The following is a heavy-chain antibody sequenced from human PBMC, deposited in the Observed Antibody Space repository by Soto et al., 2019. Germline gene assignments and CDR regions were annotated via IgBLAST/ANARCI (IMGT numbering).Heavy chain of an antibody. J-gene: IGHJ6*02. CDR1: GFTFSSYA. V-gene: IGHV3-64D*08. D-gene: IGHD3-22*01. Sequence: HPGGSLRLSCSASGFTFSSYAMHWVRQAPGKGLEYVSAISSNGGSTYYADSVKGRFTISRDNSKNTLYLQMSSLRAEDTAVYYCVKDMGYDSSGYGMDVWGQGTTVTVSS. CDR3: VKDMGYDSSGYGMDV. CDR2: ISSNGGST.